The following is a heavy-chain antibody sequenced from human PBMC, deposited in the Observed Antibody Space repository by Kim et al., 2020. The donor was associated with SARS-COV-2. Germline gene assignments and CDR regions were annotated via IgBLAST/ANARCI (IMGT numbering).Heavy chain of an antibody. CDR2: MRAYNGGT. CDR3: ARDLRHDYWSGLQGDY. V-gene: IGHV1-18*01. D-gene: IGHD3-3*01. CDR1: GYNFLSYG. J-gene: IGHJ4*02. Sequence: ASVKVSCKASGYNFLSYGISWVRQAPGQGLEWIGWMRAYNGGTSYAQKFQGRVTVTMVTSTSTAYMELTSLRPDDTAVYYCARDLRHDYWSGLQGDYWGQGTLVTVSS.